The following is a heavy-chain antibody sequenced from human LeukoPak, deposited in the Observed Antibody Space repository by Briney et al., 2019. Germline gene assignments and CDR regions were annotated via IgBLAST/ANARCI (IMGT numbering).Heavy chain of an antibody. D-gene: IGHD2-15*01. J-gene: IGHJ4*02. CDR1: GFTFSDYY. CDR2: ISSSSRYI. Sequence: PGGSLRLSCAASGFTFSDYYMSWFRQAPGKGLEWVSYISSSSRYINYAESVKGRFTISRDNAKNSLYLQMNSLRAEDTAVYYCASSSQGYCGGGSCPDFWGRGTLVTVSS. V-gene: IGHV3-11*03. CDR3: ASSSQGYCGGGSCPDF.